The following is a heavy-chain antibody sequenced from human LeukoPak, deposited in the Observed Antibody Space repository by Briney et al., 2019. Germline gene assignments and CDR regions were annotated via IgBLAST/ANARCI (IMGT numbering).Heavy chain of an antibody. V-gene: IGHV3-23*01. CDR3: AKDLYGYVSNWFDP. D-gene: IGHD5-12*01. CDR2: IRGSGGST. CDR1: GFTFNNYA. Sequence: PGGSLRLSCAASGFTFNNYAMMWIRQAPGKGLEWVSAIRGSGGSTYYADSVKGRFTISRDNSKSTLYLQMNSLRAEDTAVYYCAKDLYGYVSNWFDPWGQGTLVTVSS. J-gene: IGHJ5*02.